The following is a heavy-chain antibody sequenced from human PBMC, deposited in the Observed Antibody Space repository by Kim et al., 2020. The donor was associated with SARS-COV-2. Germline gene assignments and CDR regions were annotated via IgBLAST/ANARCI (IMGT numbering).Heavy chain of an antibody. CDR3: ARDYYDSSGYYYLGY. D-gene: IGHD3-22*01. V-gene: IGHV3-30*07. Sequence: ESVKCRFTISRDNSQNTLYLQMNSLRAEDTAVYYCARDYYDSSGYYYLGYWGQGTLVTVAS. J-gene: IGHJ4*02.